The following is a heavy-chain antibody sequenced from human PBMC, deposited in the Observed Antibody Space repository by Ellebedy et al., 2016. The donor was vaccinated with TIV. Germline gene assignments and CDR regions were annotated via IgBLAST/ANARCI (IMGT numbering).Heavy chain of an antibody. V-gene: IGHV4-34*01. Sequence: SETLSLTCAVYSGSFSGYYWSWIRQPPGKGLEWIGEINHSGSTNYNPSLKSRVTISVDTSKNQFSLKLSSVTAADTAVYYCARLSITMVRGVIGFPYYYYYYMDVWGKGTTVTVSS. J-gene: IGHJ6*03. CDR2: INHSGST. D-gene: IGHD3-10*01. CDR3: ARLSITMVRGVIGFPYYYYYYMDV. CDR1: SGSFSGYY.